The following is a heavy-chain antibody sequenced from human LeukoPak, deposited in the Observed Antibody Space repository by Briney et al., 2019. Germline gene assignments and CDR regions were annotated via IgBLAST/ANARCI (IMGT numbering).Heavy chain of an antibody. Sequence: GVSLRFSCAASGFTFGTFDMSWVRQAPGKGLEWVSTLACLDASCTEYYPDSVKGRFSISRDKAKSTLSLQVNSLRVEDTAMYYCVRDSEGSFDYWGQGTLVTVSS. CDR2: LACLDASCTE. D-gene: IGHD3-10*01. CDR1: GFTFGTFD. CDR3: VRDSEGSFDY. V-gene: IGHV3-23*01. J-gene: IGHJ4*02.